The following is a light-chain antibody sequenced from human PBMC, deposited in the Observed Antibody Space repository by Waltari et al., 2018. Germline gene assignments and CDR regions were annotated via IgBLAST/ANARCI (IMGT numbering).Light chain of an antibody. Sequence: EIVLTQSPGTLSLSPGERALLSCRASQGVCKTLAWYQQKPGQSPMLLIYGASNRATGIPDRFSGSGSGTDFSLTISRLEPEDFSVYYCQHYVRLPVTFGQGTRVEI. V-gene: IGKV3-20*01. CDR2: GAS. J-gene: IGKJ1*01. CDR3: QHYVRLPVT. CDR1: QGVCKT.